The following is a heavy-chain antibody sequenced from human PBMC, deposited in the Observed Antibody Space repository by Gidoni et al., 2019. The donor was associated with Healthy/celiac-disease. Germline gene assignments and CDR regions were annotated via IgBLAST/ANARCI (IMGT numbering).Heavy chain of an antibody. CDR2: ISSSSSYI. CDR1: GFTFSSYS. CDR3: AREYCSSTSCYNDAFDI. Sequence: EVQLVESGGGLVKPGGSLRLSCAASGFTFSSYSMNWVRQAPGKGLEWVSSISSSSSYINYADSVKGQFTISRDNAKNSLYLQMNSLRAEDTAVYYCAREYCSSTSCYNDAFDIWGQGTMVTVSS. J-gene: IGHJ3*02. V-gene: IGHV3-21*01. D-gene: IGHD2-2*02.